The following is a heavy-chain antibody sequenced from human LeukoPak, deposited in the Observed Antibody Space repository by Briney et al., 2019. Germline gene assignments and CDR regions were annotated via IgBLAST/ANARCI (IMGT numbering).Heavy chain of an antibody. CDR2: IYHSGST. V-gene: IGHV4-59*08. CDR3: ASHRYSSSWYSPFDY. Sequence: SETLSLTCTVSGGAISSYYWSWIRQSPGKGLEWIGYIYHSGSTIYNPSLKSRVTISIGTSKNQFSLKLSSVTAADTAVYYCASHRYSSSWYSPFDYWGQGTLVTVSS. J-gene: IGHJ4*02. D-gene: IGHD6-13*01. CDR1: GGAISSYY.